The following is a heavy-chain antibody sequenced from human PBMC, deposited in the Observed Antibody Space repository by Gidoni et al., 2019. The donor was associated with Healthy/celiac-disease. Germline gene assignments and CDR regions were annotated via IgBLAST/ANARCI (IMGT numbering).Heavy chain of an antibody. Sequence: QLQLQESGPGLVKPSETLSLTCTVPGGSISSSSYYWGWIRQPPGKGLEWIGSIYYSGSTYYNPSLKSRVTISVDTSKNQFSLKLSSVTAADTAVYYCARLMAVAGTHFDYWGQGTLVTVSS. CDR2: IYYSGST. CDR3: ARLMAVAGTHFDY. CDR1: GGSISSSSYY. J-gene: IGHJ4*02. V-gene: IGHV4-39*01. D-gene: IGHD6-19*01.